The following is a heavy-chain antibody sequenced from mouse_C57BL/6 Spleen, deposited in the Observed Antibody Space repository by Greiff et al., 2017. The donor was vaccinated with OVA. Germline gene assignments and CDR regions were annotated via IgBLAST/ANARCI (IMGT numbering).Heavy chain of an antibody. Sequence: VQLQESGPGLVAPSQSLSITCTVSGFSLTSYGVHWVRQPPGKGLEWLVVIWSDGSTTYNSALKSRLSISKDNSKSQVFLKMNSLQTDDTAMYYCARQRYYGNYYYAMDYWGQGTSVTVSS. D-gene: IGHD2-1*01. CDR1: GFSLTSYG. CDR2: IWSDGST. J-gene: IGHJ4*01. V-gene: IGHV2-6-1*01. CDR3: ARQRYYGNYYYAMDY.